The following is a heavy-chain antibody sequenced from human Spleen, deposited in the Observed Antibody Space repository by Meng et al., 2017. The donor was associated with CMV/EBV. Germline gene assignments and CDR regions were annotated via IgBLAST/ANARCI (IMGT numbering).Heavy chain of an antibody. J-gene: IGHJ5*02. D-gene: IGHD3-16*01. V-gene: IGHV4-34*01. Sequence: VQLQQWCAGRLKPSETLSLTCAVYGGSFSCYYLSWIRQPPGKGLEWIGEINHSGSTNYTPSLKSRVTISVDTSKNQFSLKLSSVTAADTAVYYCARGKFEGWFDPWGQGTLVTVS. CDR2: INHSGST. CDR1: GGSFSCYY. CDR3: ARGKFEGWFDP.